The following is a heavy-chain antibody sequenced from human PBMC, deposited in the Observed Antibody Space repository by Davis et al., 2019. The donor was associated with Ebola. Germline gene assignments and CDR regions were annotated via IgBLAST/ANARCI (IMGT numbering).Heavy chain of an antibody. V-gene: IGHV3-21*01. CDR3: ARGRYNWNYDFWFDP. Sequence: GESLKISCAASGFTFNYYAMSWVRQAPGKGLEWVSLIGGGGDDTYYPDSVKGRFTISRDNAKNSLYLQMNSLRAEDTAVYYCARGRYNWNYDFWFDPWGQGTLVTVSS. J-gene: IGHJ5*02. CDR2: IGGGGDDT. D-gene: IGHD1-7*01. CDR1: GFTFNYYA.